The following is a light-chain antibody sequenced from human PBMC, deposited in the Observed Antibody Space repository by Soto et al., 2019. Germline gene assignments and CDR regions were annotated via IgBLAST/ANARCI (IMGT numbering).Light chain of an antibody. Sequence: DIQMTQSPSTLSASVGDRVTITCRASQSISSWLAWYQQKPGKAPKLLIHTTSSLQSGVPSRFSASGTGTDFTLTISSLQPEDFATYYCQQSYSTPQTFGGGTKVEI. V-gene: IGKV1-39*01. CDR3: QQSYSTPQT. CDR1: QSISSW. J-gene: IGKJ4*01. CDR2: TTS.